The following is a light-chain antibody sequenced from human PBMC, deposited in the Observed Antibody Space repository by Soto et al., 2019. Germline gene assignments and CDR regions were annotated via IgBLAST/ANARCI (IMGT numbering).Light chain of an antibody. CDR2: DAS. CDR3: QQRSNWPIT. CDR1: QSVSSY. Sequence: EIVLTQSPAPLSLSPGERATLSCKSSQSVSSYLAWYQQKPGQAPRLLIYDASNRATGIPARFSGSGSGTDFTLTISNLEPEDFAVYYCQQRSNWPITFGQGTRLEIK. J-gene: IGKJ5*01. V-gene: IGKV3-11*01.